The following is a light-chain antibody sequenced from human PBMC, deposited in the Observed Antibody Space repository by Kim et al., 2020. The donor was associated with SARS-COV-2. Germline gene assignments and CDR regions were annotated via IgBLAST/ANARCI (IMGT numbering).Light chain of an antibody. CDR1: VLAKKY. V-gene: IGLV3-27*01. CDR2: KDS. J-gene: IGLJ3*02. Sequence: SLSPGQTARITCSGDVLAKKYARWFQQKQGQAPGLVIYKDSERPSGIPERFSGSSSGTTVTLTISGAQVEDEADYYCYSAADNNWVFGGGTKLTVL. CDR3: YSAADNNWV.